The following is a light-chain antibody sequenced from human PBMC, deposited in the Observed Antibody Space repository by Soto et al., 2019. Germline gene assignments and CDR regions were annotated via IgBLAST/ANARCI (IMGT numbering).Light chain of an antibody. J-gene: IGKJ3*01. CDR2: AAS. Sequence: DIQMTQSPSSLSASVGDRVTITCRASQSISIYLNWYQQKPGKAHKLLIYAASSLQSGVPSRFSADGSGTDFTLTISSLQPEDFATYYCQQSSSTPPFTFGPGTKVDIK. CDR3: QQSSSTPPFT. CDR1: QSISIY. V-gene: IGKV1-39*01.